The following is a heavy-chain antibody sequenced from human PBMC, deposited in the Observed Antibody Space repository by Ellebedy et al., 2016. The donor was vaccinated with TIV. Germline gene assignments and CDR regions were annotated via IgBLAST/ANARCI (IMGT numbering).Heavy chain of an antibody. Sequence: ASVKVSCXASGDTFTNFDINWVRQAAGQGLEWMGWMNPHGNTGYAQKFLGRVTLSRDTSISTAYMELSSLRSEDTAVYYCARYISGPGFHHWGQGTLVTVSS. CDR1: GDTFTNFD. J-gene: IGHJ4*02. CDR2: MNPHGNT. CDR3: ARYISGPGFHH. V-gene: IGHV1-8*02. D-gene: IGHD2-8*02.